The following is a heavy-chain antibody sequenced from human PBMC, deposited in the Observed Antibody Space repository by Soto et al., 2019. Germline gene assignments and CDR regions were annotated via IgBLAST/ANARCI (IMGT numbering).Heavy chain of an antibody. Sequence: TSETLSLTCAVSGYSISSGYYWGWIRQPPGKGLEWIGSIYHSGSTYYNPSLKSRVTISVDTSKNQFSLKLSSVTAADTAVYYCARGRGDYVAFDIWGQGTMVTVSS. J-gene: IGHJ3*02. CDR2: IYHSGST. D-gene: IGHD4-17*01. CDR3: ARGRGDYVAFDI. V-gene: IGHV4-38-2*01. CDR1: GYSISSGYY.